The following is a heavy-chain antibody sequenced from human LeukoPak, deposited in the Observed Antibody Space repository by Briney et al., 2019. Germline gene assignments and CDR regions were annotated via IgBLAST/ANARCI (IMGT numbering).Heavy chain of an antibody. V-gene: IGHV4-4*02. Sequence: PSGTLSLTCAVSGGSISNYYWWSWVRQTPGKGLEWIGKIYHSGSTSYNPSLKSRVTLSIDKSKSQLSLNLTSVTAADTAVYYCARQIGSSRERSFDYWGQGTLVTVSS. J-gene: IGHJ4*02. CDR1: GGSISNYYW. CDR2: IYHSGST. D-gene: IGHD6-6*01. CDR3: ARQIGSSRERSFDY.